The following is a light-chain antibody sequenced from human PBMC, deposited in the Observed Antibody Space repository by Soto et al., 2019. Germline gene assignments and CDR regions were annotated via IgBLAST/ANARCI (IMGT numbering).Light chain of an antibody. Sequence: DIQMTQSPSSLSPSVGDRVTITCQASQDISNYLNWYQQKPGKAPKLLIYDASNLETGVPSRFSGSGSGTDFTFTISSLQPEDIATYYCQQYDNLPPTLTFGGGTKVEIK. CDR2: DAS. CDR3: QQYDNLPPTLT. J-gene: IGKJ4*01. V-gene: IGKV1-33*01. CDR1: QDISNY.